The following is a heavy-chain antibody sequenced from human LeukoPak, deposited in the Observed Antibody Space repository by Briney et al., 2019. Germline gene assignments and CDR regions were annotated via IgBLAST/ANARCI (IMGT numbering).Heavy chain of an antibody. J-gene: IGHJ6*03. CDR3: ARDVGGRYFEGPLYYYYYMDV. Sequence: SVKVSCKASGGTFSSYAISWVRQAPGQGLEWMGRIIPIFGTAKYAQKFQGRVTITTDESKSTAYMELSSLRSEDTAVYYCARDVGGRYFEGPLYYYYYMDVWGKGTTVTVSS. CDR2: IIPIFGTA. V-gene: IGHV1-69*05. D-gene: IGHD3-9*01. CDR1: GGTFSSYA.